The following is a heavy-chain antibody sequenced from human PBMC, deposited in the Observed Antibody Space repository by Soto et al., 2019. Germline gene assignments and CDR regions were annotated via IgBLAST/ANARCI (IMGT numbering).Heavy chain of an antibody. CDR3: ARMYYYDSSGYLDAFDI. J-gene: IGHJ3*02. V-gene: IGHV1-69*13. CDR2: IIPIFGTA. D-gene: IGHD3-22*01. Sequence: ASVKVSCKASGGTFSSYASSWVRQAPGQGLEWMGGIIPIFGTANYAQKFQGRVTITADESTSTADMELSSLRSEDTAVYYCARMYYYDSSGYLDAFDIWGQGTMVTVSS. CDR1: GGTFSSYA.